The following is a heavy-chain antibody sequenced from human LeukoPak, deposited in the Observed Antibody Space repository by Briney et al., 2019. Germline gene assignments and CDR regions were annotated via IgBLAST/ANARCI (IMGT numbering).Heavy chain of an antibody. V-gene: IGHV4-39*07. Sequence: PSETLSLTCTVPGGSISSSSYYWGWIRQPPGKGLEWFGSIYYSGSTYYTPSLKSRVTISVDTSKNQFSLKLNSVTAADTAVYYCARGYYDSSGYYQSPIFDYWGREPWSPSPQ. J-gene: IGHJ4*02. D-gene: IGHD3-22*01. CDR1: GGSISSSSYY. CDR3: ARGYYDSSGYYQSPIFDY. CDR2: IYYSGST.